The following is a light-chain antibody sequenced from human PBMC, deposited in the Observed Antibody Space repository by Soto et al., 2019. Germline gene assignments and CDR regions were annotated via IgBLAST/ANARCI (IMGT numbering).Light chain of an antibody. CDR2: EVS. CDR1: SSDVGGYNY. Sequence: SALSQPPSASGSPGQSVTISCTGTSSDVGGYNYVSWYQQHPGKAPKLMIYEVSKRPSGVPDRFSGSKSGNTASLTVSGLQPEDDSNYYCSSYAGSNNVVFGGGTQLTVL. V-gene: IGLV2-8*01. J-gene: IGLJ2*01. CDR3: SSYAGSNNVV.